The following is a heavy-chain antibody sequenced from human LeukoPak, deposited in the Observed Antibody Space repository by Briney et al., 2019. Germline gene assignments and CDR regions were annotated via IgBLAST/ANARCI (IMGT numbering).Heavy chain of an antibody. CDR2: ISYSGST. D-gene: IGHD1-26*01. J-gene: IGHJ2*01. CDR3: ARRVYSGSYNWYFDL. CDR1: GGSISTSTYY. V-gene: IGHV4-39*01. Sequence: SEALSLTCTVSGGSISTSTYYWGWIRQPPGKGLEWIGSISYSGSTYNNPSLKSRVTISVDTSKNQFSLKLSSVTAPDTAVYYCARRVYSGSYNWYFDLWGRGTLVTVSS.